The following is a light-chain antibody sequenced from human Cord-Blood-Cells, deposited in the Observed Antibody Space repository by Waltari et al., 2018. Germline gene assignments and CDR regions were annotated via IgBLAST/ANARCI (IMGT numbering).Light chain of an antibody. CDR2: EGS. CDR3: CSYAGSSTWV. V-gene: IGLV2-23*01. J-gene: IGLJ3*02. CDR1: SSAVGRYHF. Sequence: QSVLTQPASVSGSPGQSITISCTGTSSAVGRYHFVSWYKQHPCKAPKFMIYEGSKRPSGVANRFSGSKSGNTASLTISGLQAEDEADYYCCSYAGSSTWVFGGGTKLTVL.